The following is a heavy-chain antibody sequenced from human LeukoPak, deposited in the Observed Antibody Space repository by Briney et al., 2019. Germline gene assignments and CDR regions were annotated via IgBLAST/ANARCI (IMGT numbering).Heavy chain of an antibody. CDR3: ARGGMYRRWLQFWFDP. D-gene: IGHD5-24*01. CDR2: INHSGST. V-gene: IGHV4-34*01. Sequence: SETLSLTCAVYGGSFSGYYWSWIRKPPGKGLEWIGEINHSGSTNYNPSLKSRVTISVDTSKNQFSLKLSSVTAADTAVYYCARGGMYRRWLQFWFDPWGQGTLVTVSS. CDR1: GGSFSGYY. J-gene: IGHJ5*02.